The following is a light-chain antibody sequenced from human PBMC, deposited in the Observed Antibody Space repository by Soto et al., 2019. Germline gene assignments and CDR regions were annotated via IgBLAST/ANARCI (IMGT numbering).Light chain of an antibody. J-gene: IGKJ1*01. V-gene: IGKV3-20*01. Sequence: EIVLPRSPVTLSLSPGARATLSFRASQSVSSNYLGWYQQKPGQAPRLLIYGASSRATGIPDRFSGSGSGTDFTLTISGLEPEDFAVYYCQQYGSSPPWTFGQGTKVDIK. CDR3: QQYGSSPPWT. CDR2: GAS. CDR1: QSVSSNY.